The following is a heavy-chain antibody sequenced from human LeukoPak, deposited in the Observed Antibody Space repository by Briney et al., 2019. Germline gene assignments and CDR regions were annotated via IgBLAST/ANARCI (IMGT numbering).Heavy chain of an antibody. CDR2: IKHDSSET. CDR3: ARRPTDFDASDI. Sequence: AGGSVRLSCAASGFPISSYWMSWVRQVPGKGLESVAHIKHDSSETYYVDTVRGRFIISRDNAKNSLYLQMNSLRVEDTAVYHCARRPTDFDASDIWGHGTLVTVSS. V-gene: IGHV3-7*01. CDR1: GFPISSYW. D-gene: IGHD6-6*01. J-gene: IGHJ3*02.